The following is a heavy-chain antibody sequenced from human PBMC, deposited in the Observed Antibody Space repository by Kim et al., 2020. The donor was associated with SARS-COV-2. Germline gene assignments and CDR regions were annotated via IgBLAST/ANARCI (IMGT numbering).Heavy chain of an antibody. CDR1: GYTFTSYD. J-gene: IGHJ5*02. D-gene: IGHD6-19*01. CDR2: MNPNSGNT. CDR3: ARVRSIAVYRENWFDP. Sequence: ASVKVSCKASGYTFTSYDINWVRQATGQGLEWMGWMNPNSGNTGYAQKFQGRVTMTRNTSISTAYMELSSLRSEDTAVYYCARVRSIAVYRENWFDPWGQGTLVTVSS. V-gene: IGHV1-8*01.